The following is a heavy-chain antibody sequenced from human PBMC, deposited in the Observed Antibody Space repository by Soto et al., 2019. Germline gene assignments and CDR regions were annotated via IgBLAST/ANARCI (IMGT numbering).Heavy chain of an antibody. J-gene: IGHJ1*01. Sequence: GVSVKVSCEACGDSFTSYDMNWVRQATGQGLEWMGWMNPNSGNTGYAQKFQGRVTMTRDTSITTAYMELSSLRSEDTAVYYCARGKSLENWGHGTPVTVSS. CDR1: GDSFTSYD. CDR2: MNPNSGNT. D-gene: IGHD1-1*01. CDR3: ARGKSLEN. V-gene: IGHV1-8*01.